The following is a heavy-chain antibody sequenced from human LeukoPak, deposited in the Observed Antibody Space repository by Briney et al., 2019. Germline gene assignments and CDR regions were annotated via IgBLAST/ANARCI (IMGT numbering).Heavy chain of an antibody. V-gene: IGHV4-4*08. CDR3: ARRAYYDTSGYYPTSGYFDL. CDR1: GGSIFSYY. J-gene: IGHJ2*01. Sequence: SETLSLTCTVSGGSIFSYYWNWIRQPPGKGLEWIGYIYSNGITSYNPSLRSRGTISIATSKNQFSLRLRSVTAADTAIYYCARRAYYDTSGYYPTSGYFDLWGRGTLVTVSS. CDR2: IYSNGIT. D-gene: IGHD3-22*01.